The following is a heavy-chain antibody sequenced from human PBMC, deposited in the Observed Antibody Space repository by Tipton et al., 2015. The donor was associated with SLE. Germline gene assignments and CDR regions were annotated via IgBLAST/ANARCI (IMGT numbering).Heavy chain of an antibody. CDR3: SRVATAGDFDWFDP. CDR2: MNPNSGNT. Sequence: QSGAEVKKPGASVKVSCEASGYTFTSYDINWVRQATGQGLEWMGWMNPNSGNTGYALKFQGRATITRNTSISTAYMELSSLTPDDTAVYYCSRVATAGDFDWFDPWGQGTLVTASS. V-gene: IGHV1-8*01. J-gene: IGHJ5*02. D-gene: IGHD6-13*01. CDR1: GYTFTSYD.